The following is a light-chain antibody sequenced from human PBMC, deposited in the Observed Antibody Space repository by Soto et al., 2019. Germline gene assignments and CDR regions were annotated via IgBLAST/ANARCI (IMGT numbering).Light chain of an antibody. Sequence: IQRTQSPSSLSASVGDRVTLTCLASQSISSYLNWYKQKPGKAPKLLSYAASSLQSGVPSRFSGSGSGTEFTLTISSLQPDDFATYYCQHYNEYSRAFGQGTKVDIK. CDR1: QSISSY. J-gene: IGKJ1*01. CDR2: AAS. V-gene: IGKV1-39*01. CDR3: QHYNEYSRA.